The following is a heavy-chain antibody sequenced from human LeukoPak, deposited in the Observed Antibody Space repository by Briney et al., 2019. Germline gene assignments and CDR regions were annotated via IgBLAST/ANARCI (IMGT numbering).Heavy chain of an antibody. Sequence: GGSLRLSCAASGFTFITYTMNWVRQAPGKGLEWLSSISSSSSYIYYADSVKGRFTISRDNAKNSLYLQMNSLRAEDTAVYYCARDIHIQRGAFDIWGQGTMVTVSS. J-gene: IGHJ3*02. CDR3: ARDIHIQRGAFDI. D-gene: IGHD2-21*01. CDR2: ISSSSSYI. CDR1: GFTFITYT. V-gene: IGHV3-21*01.